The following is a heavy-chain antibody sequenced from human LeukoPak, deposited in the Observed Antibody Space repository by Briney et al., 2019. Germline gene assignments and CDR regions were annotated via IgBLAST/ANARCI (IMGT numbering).Heavy chain of an antibody. D-gene: IGHD3-9*01. V-gene: IGHV4-34*01. CDR3: ARGGVRYFDWLLSGYYFDY. J-gene: IGHJ4*02. CDR2: INHSGST. CDR1: GGTFSGYY. Sequence: SETLSLTCAVYGGTFSGYYWSWIRQPPGKGLEWMGEINHSGSTNYNPSLMSRVTILLDTSKNQFSLKLSSVTAADTAVYYCARGGVRYFDWLLSGYYFDYWGQGTLVTVSS.